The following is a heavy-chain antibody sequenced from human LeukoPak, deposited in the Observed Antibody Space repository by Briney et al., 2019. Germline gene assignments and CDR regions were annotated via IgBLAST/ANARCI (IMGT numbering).Heavy chain of an antibody. Sequence: SETLSLTCTVSGGSISSYYWSWIRQPPGKGLEWIGYIYYSGSTNYNPSLKSRVTISVDTSKNQFSLKLSSVTAADTAVYYCATDRHSSGWPNWFDPWGQGTLVTVSS. D-gene: IGHD6-19*01. J-gene: IGHJ5*02. CDR1: GGSISSYY. CDR2: IYYSGST. V-gene: IGHV4-59*01. CDR3: ATDRHSSGWPNWFDP.